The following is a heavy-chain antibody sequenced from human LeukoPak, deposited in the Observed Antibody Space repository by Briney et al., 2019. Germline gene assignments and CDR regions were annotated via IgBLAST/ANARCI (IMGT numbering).Heavy chain of an antibody. V-gene: IGHV4-39*01. J-gene: IGHJ4*02. D-gene: IGHD2-15*01. CDR3: ARLSSVNYCSGGSCSRGGFDY. CDR1: GGSNSSSTYY. CDR2: TCYSGRN. Sequence: SETLSLTCTVCGGSNSSSTYYGGWIRQAQGKALEWIANTCYSGRNAYNQSLKRRLTVSVDKYNNHVTLKLPSVTAADTAVYYCARLSSVNYCSGGSCSRGGFDYWGQGTLVTVSS.